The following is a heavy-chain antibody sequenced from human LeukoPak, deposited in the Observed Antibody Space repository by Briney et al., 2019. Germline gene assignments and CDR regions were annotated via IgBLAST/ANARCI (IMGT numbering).Heavy chain of an antibody. Sequence: GGSLRLSCEASGFTFSSYAMSGVRQAPGKGLEGGSAISGSGSNTYYADSVKGQFTISRHQSKNTLYLQLNSLRAEDTAVYYCAKMYRVTKAYYYYYMDVWGKGTTVTVSS. V-gene: IGHV3-23*01. J-gene: IGHJ6*03. CDR3: AKMYRVTKAYYYYYMDV. D-gene: IGHD1-26*01. CDR1: GFTFSSYA. CDR2: ISGSGSNT.